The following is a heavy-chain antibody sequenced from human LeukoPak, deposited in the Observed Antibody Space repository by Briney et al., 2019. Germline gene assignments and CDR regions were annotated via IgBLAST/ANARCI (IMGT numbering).Heavy chain of an antibody. D-gene: IGHD2-2*02. V-gene: IGHV4-59*08. J-gene: IGHJ4*02. CDR1: GGSISSYY. CDR3: ARYTLSGFFDY. Sequence: SETLSLTCTVSGGSISSYYWSWIRQPPGKGLEWIGYIYYSGSTNYNPSLKSRVTISVDTSKNQFSLKLSSVTAADTAVYYCARYTLSGFFDYWGQGTLVTVSS. CDR2: IYYSGST.